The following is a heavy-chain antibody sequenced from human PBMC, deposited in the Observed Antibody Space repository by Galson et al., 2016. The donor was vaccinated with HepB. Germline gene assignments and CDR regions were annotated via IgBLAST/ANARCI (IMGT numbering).Heavy chain of an antibody. CDR3: ARFWNGNYFDY. Sequence: SETLSLTCTVYGDSMTPYYWSWIRQSPGKGLEWIGYAYYSGNSDYNPSLKSRVTISVDKSKNQFSLRLSSVTAADTAVYYCARFWNGNYFDYWGQGTLVTVSS. V-gene: IGHV4-59*12. J-gene: IGHJ4*02. CDR1: GDSMTPYY. D-gene: IGHD3-3*01. CDR2: AYYSGNS.